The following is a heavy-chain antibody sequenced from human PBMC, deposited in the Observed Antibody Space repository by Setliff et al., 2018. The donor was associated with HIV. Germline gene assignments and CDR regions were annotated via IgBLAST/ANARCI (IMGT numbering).Heavy chain of an antibody. Sequence: SETLSLTCAVYGGSFSDYYWSWIRQPPGKGLEWIGEINHSGNTDYNPSLKSRVTISADASESQFSLSLSSVTAADTAVYYCASTRIKIWFFHYWGQGTPVTVSS. V-gene: IGHV4-34*01. CDR1: GGSFSDYY. D-gene: IGHD5-18*01. CDR2: INHSGNT. J-gene: IGHJ4*02. CDR3: ASTRIKIWFFHY.